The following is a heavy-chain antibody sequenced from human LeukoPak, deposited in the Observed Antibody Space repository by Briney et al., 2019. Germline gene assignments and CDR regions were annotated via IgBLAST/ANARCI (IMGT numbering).Heavy chain of an antibody. CDR3: ARGSSLADVDY. CDR1: GGSFSGYY. CDR2: INHSGST. J-gene: IGHJ4*02. Sequence: SETLSLTCAVYGGSFSGYYWSWIRQPPGKGLEWIGEINHSGSTNFNPSLKGRVTISLTTSKKQFSLKLRALPAADPAVYSLARGSSLADVDYWGRGTVVIVSA. V-gene: IGHV4-34*01. D-gene: IGHD3-16*02.